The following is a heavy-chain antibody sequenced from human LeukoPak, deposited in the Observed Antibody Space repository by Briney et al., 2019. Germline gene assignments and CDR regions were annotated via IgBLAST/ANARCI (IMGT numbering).Heavy chain of an antibody. CDR2: ISWDSGSI. V-gene: IGHV3-9*01. D-gene: IGHD1-7*01. Sequence: GGSLRLSCAASGFTFDDYAMHWVWQAPGQGLEWVSGISWDSGSIGYADSVKGRFTISRGNAKNSLYLQMNSLRAEDTALYYCAKGDGITGTTEGVFDYWGQGTLVTVSS. J-gene: IGHJ4*02. CDR1: GFTFDDYA. CDR3: AKGDGITGTTEGVFDY.